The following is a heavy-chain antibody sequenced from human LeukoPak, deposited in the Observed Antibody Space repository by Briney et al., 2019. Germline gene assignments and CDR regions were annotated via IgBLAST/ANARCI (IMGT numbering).Heavy chain of an antibody. V-gene: IGHV5-51*01. Sequence: RGESLKISCETSGYTFTNYWFGWVRQMPGKGLEWMGIINPGDSDTRYNPSIRGLVTISADKSINTAYLQWRSLKASDTAIYYCARHLGFEHFDYWGHGILVTVSS. J-gene: IGHJ4*01. CDR1: GYTFTNYW. CDR3: ARHLGFEHFDY. D-gene: IGHD3-3*01. CDR2: INPGDSDT.